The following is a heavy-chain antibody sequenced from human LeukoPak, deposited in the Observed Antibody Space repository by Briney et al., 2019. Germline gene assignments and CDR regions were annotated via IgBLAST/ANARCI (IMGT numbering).Heavy chain of an antibody. J-gene: IGHJ5*02. V-gene: IGHV2-5*01. CDR1: GFSLSTPGVA. D-gene: IGHD1-26*01. CDR3: SHRRPPSSGDWFVP. CDR2: IYWSDAK. Sequence: SGPTLVNPTQTLTLTCTFSGFSLSTPGVAVGWFRQPPGEALEWLALIYWSDAKHYSPSLKSRLTITKDTSKSQVVLTMTNMDPVDTATYYCSHRRPPSSGDWFVPWGQGTLVTVSS.